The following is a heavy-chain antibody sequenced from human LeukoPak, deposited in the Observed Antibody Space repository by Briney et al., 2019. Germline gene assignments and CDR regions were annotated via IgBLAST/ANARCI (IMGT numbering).Heavy chain of an antibody. CDR3: ARAEDFYESSGYPTGDAFDI. Sequence: SQALSLTCAISGDSVSNNDGGWNWIRQSPSRGLEWLGRTYYRSKWYNDYAVSVKSRITINPDTSKNQFSLQLNSVTAADTAVYYCARAEDFYESSGYPTGDAFDIWGQGTMVTVSS. V-gene: IGHV6-1*01. J-gene: IGHJ3*02. CDR1: GDSVSNNDGG. D-gene: IGHD3-22*01. CDR2: TYYRSKWYN.